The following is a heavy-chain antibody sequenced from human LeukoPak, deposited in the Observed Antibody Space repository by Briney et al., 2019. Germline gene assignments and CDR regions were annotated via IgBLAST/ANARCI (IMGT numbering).Heavy chain of an antibody. J-gene: IGHJ4*02. CDR1: GFTFSSYG. D-gene: IGHD5-24*01. CDR2: ISYDGSNK. Sequence: PGGSLRLSCAASGFTFSSYGMHWVRQAPGKGLEWVAVISYDGSNKYYADSVKGRFTISRDNSKNTLYLQMNSLRAEDTAVYYCAKHDKPVEMATAFDYWGQETLVTVSS. CDR3: AKHDKPVEMATAFDY. V-gene: IGHV3-30*18.